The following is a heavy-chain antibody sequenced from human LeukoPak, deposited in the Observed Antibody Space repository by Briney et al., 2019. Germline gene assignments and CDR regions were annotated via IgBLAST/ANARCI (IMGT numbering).Heavy chain of an antibody. Sequence: SETLPLTCAVYGGSFSGYYWSWIRQPPGKGLEWIGEINHSGSTNYNPSLKSRVTISVDTSKNQFSLKLSSVTAADTAVYYCARAPTSSSWYTWFDPWGQGTLVTVSS. J-gene: IGHJ5*02. CDR3: ARAPTSSSWYTWFDP. CDR2: INHSGST. V-gene: IGHV4-34*01. D-gene: IGHD6-13*01. CDR1: GGSFSGYY.